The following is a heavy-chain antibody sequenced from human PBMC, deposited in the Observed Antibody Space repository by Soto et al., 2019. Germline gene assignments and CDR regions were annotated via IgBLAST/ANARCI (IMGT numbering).Heavy chain of an antibody. CDR2: INSGSTSI. CDR1: GFTFSSHV. V-gene: IGHV3-48*01. CDR3: LNSDYY. Sequence: EEHLVESGGGLVQPGWSLRLSCAASGFTFSSHVMYWVRQAPGKGLEWVSSINSGSTSIYYADSVKGRFTISRDNGKNSLYLQISSLRAADTAVYYCLNSDYYVGQGTLVTVSS. D-gene: IGHD4-4*01. J-gene: IGHJ4*02.